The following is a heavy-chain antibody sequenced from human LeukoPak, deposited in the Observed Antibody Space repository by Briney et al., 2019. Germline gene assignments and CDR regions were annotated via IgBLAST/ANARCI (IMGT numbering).Heavy chain of an antibody. CDR3: ARHYGP. CDR2: IYYSGDT. D-gene: IGHD3-10*01. CDR1: GGSISNSYY. J-gene: IGHJ5*02. Sequence: SETLYLTCTVSGGSISNSYYWGWIRQPPGKGLEWIGSIYYSGDTYYNPSLKGRVTVSMDTSKNQVSLRLSSVTAADTAVYYCARHYGPWGQGTLVTVSS. V-gene: IGHV4-39*01.